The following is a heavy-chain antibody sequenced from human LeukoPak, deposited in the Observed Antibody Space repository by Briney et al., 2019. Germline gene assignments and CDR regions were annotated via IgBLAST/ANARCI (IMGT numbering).Heavy chain of an antibody. CDR2: ISWNSGSI. V-gene: IGHV3-9*01. CDR3: AKDIGDLGYYYYGMDV. J-gene: IGHJ6*02. CDR1: GFTFSSYA. D-gene: IGHD3-10*01. Sequence: PGGSLRLSCAASGFTFSSYAMHWVRQAPGKGLEWVSGISWNSGSIGYADSVKGRFTISRDNAKNSLYLQMNSLRAEDTALYYCAKDIGDLGYYYYGMDVWGQGTTVTVSS.